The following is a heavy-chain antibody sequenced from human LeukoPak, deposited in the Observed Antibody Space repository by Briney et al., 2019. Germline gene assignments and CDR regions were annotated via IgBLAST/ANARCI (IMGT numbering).Heavy chain of an antibody. CDR2: ISAYNGNT. V-gene: IGHV1-18*01. CDR1: GYTFTSYG. CDR3: ARVRHIVVVVAATPELRKDRWFDP. Sequence: ASVKVSCKASGYTFTSYGISWVRQAPGQGLEWMGWISAYNGNTNYAQKLQGRVTMTTDTSTSTAYMELRSLRSDDTAVYYCARVRHIVVVVAATPELRKDRWFDPWGQGTLVTVS. J-gene: IGHJ5*02. D-gene: IGHD2-15*01.